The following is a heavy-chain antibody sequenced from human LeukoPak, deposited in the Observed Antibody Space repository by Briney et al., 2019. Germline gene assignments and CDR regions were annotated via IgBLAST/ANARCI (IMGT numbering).Heavy chain of an antibody. V-gene: IGHV4-39*07. CDR2: INHSGST. D-gene: IGHD1-26*01. CDR3: ARGPPSGSDYRGGLAEYFQH. CDR1: GGSISSSSYY. J-gene: IGHJ1*01. Sequence: SETLSLACTVSGGSISSSSYYWSWIRQPPGKGLEWIGEINHSGSTNYNPSLKSRVTISVDTSKNQFSLKLSSVTAADTAVYYCARGPPSGSDYRGGLAEYFQHWGQGTLVTVSS.